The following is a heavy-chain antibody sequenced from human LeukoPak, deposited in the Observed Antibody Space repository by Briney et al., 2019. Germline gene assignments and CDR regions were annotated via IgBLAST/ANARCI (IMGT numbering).Heavy chain of an antibody. Sequence: SETLSLACTVSGGSISTYYWSWIRHPPGKGLEWIGYIYYSGSTNYNPSLKSRVTISVDKSKNQFSLKLSSVTAADTAVYYCARGHSYYYDSSAYYPDFDYWGQGTLVTVSS. CDR1: GGSISTYY. V-gene: IGHV4-59*01. J-gene: IGHJ4*02. CDR2: IYYSGST. CDR3: ARGHSYYYDSSAYYPDFDY. D-gene: IGHD3-22*01.